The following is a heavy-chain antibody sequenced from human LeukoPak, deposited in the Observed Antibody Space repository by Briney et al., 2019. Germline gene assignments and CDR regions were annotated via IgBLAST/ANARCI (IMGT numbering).Heavy chain of an antibody. J-gene: IGHJ3*02. V-gene: IGHV3-23*01. D-gene: IGHD2-2*01. CDR3: AKGCSTTNCYDAFDI. CDR1: GFTFSNYA. CDR2: ISGSGGST. Sequence: GGSLRLSCAASGFTFSNYAMSWVRQAPGKGLEWVSAISGSGGSTYYADSVKGRFTISRDNSKNTLYLQMNSLRADDTAVYYCAKGCSTTNCYDAFDIWGQGTMVTVSS.